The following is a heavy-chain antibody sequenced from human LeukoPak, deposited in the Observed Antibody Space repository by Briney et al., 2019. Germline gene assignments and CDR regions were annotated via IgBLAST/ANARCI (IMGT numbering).Heavy chain of an antibody. V-gene: IGHV3-15*01. CDR3: TTGVRYDYVWGSYRYSRYFDY. J-gene: IGHJ4*02. Sequence: GGSLRLSCAASGFTLSNAWMSWVRQAPGKGLEWVGRIKSKTDGGTTDYAAPVKGRFTISRDDSKNTLYLQMNSLKTEDTAVYYCTTGVRYDYVWGSYRYSRYFDYWGQGTLVTVSS. D-gene: IGHD3-16*02. CDR2: IKSKTDGGTT. CDR1: GFTLSNAW.